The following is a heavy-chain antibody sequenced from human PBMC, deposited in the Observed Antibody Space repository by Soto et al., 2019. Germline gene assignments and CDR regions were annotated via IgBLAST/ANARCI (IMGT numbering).Heavy chain of an antibody. CDR3: ARDTEFYSSSSVVGWFDP. D-gene: IGHD6-6*01. CDR1: GYTFTNYY. Sequence: QVQLLQSGAEVKKPGASVKVSCKASGYTFTNYYMHWVRQAPGQGLEWMGIINPSDGSTSYGQKFQGRVTMTRDTCTSTVYMELSSLRSEDAAVYYCARDTEFYSSSSVVGWFDPWGQGILVTVSS. V-gene: IGHV1-46*01. CDR2: INPSDGST. J-gene: IGHJ5*02.